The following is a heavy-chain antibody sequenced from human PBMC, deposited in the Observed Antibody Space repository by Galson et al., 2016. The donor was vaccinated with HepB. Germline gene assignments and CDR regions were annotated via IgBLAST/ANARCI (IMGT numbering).Heavy chain of an antibody. Sequence: SLRLSCAASGFTFNNYGIHWVRQAPGKGLEWVAVISYDGSNKYYADSVKGRFTISRDNSNNTVNLQMNSLGPEDTAIYYCARAVALYITATVDLWGQGTTVTVSS. D-gene: IGHD3-16*01. CDR3: ARAVALYITATVDL. CDR2: ISYDGSNK. J-gene: IGHJ6*02. V-gene: IGHV3-30*03. CDR1: GFTFNNYG.